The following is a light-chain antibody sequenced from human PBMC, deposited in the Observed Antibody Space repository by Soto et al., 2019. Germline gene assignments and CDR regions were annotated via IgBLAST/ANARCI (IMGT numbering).Light chain of an antibody. CDR3: QQYGSAPLT. V-gene: IGKV3-20*01. CDR1: QSVTSTY. CDR2: GAS. J-gene: IGKJ4*01. Sequence: EILLTQSPGTLSLSPGERATFSCRASQSVTSTYLAWYQQKPGQAPRLLIYGASNRSTGIPDRFTGSGSGTDFTLTSSRLEPEDFAVYYWQQYGSAPLTFGGGTKVEIK.